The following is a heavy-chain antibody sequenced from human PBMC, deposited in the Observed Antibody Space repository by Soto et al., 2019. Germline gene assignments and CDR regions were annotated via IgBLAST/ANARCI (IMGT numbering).Heavy chain of an antibody. CDR3: ARDQLYDFWSGYYRDYGMDG. J-gene: IGHJ6*02. CDR1: GFTFSSYT. D-gene: IGHD3-3*01. Sequence: EVQLVESGGGLVKPGGSLRLSCAASGFTFSSYTMNWVRQAPGKGLEWVSSISSRSSYIYYADSVKGQFTISRDNPKFSVYPQMNRLRAVDPVVYYCARDQLYDFWSGYYRDYGMDGWGQGTKVTVSS. CDR2: ISSRSSYI. V-gene: IGHV3-21*02.